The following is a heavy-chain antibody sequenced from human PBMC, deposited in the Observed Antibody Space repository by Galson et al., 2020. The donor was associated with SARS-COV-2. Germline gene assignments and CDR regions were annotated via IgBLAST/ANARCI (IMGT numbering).Heavy chain of an antibody. CDR2: INAGSDDT. CDR1: GYSLTDYA. J-gene: IGHJ4*02. CDR3: ARDRHIGWLDY. Sequence: ASVKVSCQTSGYSLTDYALHWVRRAPGQRLEWMGWINAGSDDTKYSQKFQGRLTITRDTSATTYYMELNSLSSEDTAVYYCARDRHIGWLDYWGQGTRVTVSS. V-gene: IGHV1-3*01. D-gene: IGHD6-19*01.